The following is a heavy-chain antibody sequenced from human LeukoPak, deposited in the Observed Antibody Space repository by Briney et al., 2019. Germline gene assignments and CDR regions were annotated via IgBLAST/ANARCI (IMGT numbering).Heavy chain of an antibody. J-gene: IGHJ4*02. CDR1: GFTFSSYA. D-gene: IGHD1-26*01. CDR3: ARNEFEGATPDY. V-gene: IGHV3-30*04. CDR2: ISYDGSNK. Sequence: QPGGSLRLSCAASGFTFSSYAMHWVRQAPGKGLEWVAVISYDGSNKYYADSVKGRFTISRDNSKNTLYLQMNSLRAEDTAVYYCARNEFEGATPDYWGQGTLVTVSS.